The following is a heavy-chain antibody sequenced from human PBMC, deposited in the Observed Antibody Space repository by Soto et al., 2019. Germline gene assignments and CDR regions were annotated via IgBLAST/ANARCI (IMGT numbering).Heavy chain of an antibody. CDR1: GYTFTSYG. Sequence: ASVKVSCKASGYTFTSYGISWVRQAPGQGLEWMGWISAYNGNTNYAQKLQGRVTMTTDTSTSTAYMELRSLRSDDTAVYYCAREGVRTYYYDSSGADYWGQGTLVTV. V-gene: IGHV1-18*04. CDR2: ISAYNGNT. J-gene: IGHJ4*02. D-gene: IGHD3-22*01. CDR3: AREGVRTYYYDSSGADY.